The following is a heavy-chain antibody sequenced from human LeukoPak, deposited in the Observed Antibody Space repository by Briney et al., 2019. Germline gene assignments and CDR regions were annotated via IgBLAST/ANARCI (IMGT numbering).Heavy chain of an antibody. CDR2: IIPILGIA. CDR3: ASLSSSSFTNWFDP. V-gene: IGHV1-69*04. J-gene: IGHJ5*02. D-gene: IGHD6-6*01. CDR1: GGTFSSYA. Sequence: ASVKVSCKASGGTFSSYAISWVRQAPGQGLEWMGRIIPILGIANYAQKFQGRVTITADKSTSTAYMELSRLRSEDTAVYYCASLSSSSFTNWFDPWGEGTLVTVSS.